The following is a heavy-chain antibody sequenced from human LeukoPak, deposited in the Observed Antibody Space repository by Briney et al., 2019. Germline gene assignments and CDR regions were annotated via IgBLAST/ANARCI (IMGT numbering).Heavy chain of an antibody. CDR3: ARGPGSTRDY. CDR1: GGSISDSY. CDR2: TYSSGRT. V-gene: IGHV4-4*07. J-gene: IGHJ4*02. D-gene: IGHD1-14*01. Sequence: PSETLSLTCTVSGGSISDSYWSWIRQPAGKGLEWIGRTYSSGRTNYNPSLKSRVTISVDTSKNQFSLKLTSVTAADTALYYCARGPGSTRDYWGQGTLVTVSS.